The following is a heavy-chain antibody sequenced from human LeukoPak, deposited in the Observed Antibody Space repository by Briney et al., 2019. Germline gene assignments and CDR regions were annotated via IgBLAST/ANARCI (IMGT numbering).Heavy chain of an antibody. J-gene: IGHJ6*03. CDR2: ISSSSSYI. Sequence: PGGSLRLSCAASGFTFSSYSMNWVRQAPGKGLERVSSISSSSSYIYYADSVKGRFTISRDNAKNSLYLQMNSLRAEDTAVYYCARLHLLPRGLTPKLRFLEDYYYMDVWGKGTTVTVSS. CDR3: ARLHLLPRGLTPKLRFLEDYYYMDV. D-gene: IGHD3-3*01. CDR1: GFTFSSYS. V-gene: IGHV3-21*01.